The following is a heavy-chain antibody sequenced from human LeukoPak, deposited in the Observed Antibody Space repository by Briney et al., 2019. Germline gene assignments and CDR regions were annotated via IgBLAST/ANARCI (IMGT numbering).Heavy chain of an antibody. J-gene: IGHJ4*02. CDR2: ISGSGYST. V-gene: IGHV3-23*01. Sequence: GGSLRLSCAASGFTFSSYALSWVRQAPGKGLEWVSAISGSGYSTYYADSVKGRLTISRDNSKNTFYLQMDSLRAEDTAVYFCVTGGGYYYDHWGQGTLVIVSS. CDR3: VTGGGYYYDH. D-gene: IGHD3-22*01. CDR1: GFTFSSYA.